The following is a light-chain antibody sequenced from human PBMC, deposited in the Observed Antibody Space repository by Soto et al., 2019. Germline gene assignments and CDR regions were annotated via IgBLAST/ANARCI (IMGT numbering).Light chain of an antibody. J-gene: IGKJ3*01. CDR1: QGISSY. V-gene: IGKV1-9*01. CDR3: QQLNNFLT. Sequence: DIQLTQSPSFLSASVGDRVTITCRAGQGISSYLAWYQQKPGKAPKLLIYAASTLQSGVPSRFSGSGSGTEFTLTISSLQPEDFATYYCQQLNNFLTFGPGTKVDVK. CDR2: AAS.